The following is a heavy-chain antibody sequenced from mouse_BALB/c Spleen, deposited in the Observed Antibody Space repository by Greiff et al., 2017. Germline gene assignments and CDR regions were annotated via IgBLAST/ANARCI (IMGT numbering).Heavy chain of an antibody. Sequence: EVQVVESGGGLVKPGGSLKLSCAASGFTFSSYAMSWVRQTPEKRLEWVASISSGGSTYYPDSVKGRFTISRDNARNILYLQMSSLRSEDTAMYYCARGPCTTATDFDYWGQGTTLTVSS. J-gene: IGHJ2*01. D-gene: IGHD1-2*01. V-gene: IGHV5-6-5*01. CDR3: ARGPCTTATDFDY. CDR2: ISSGGST. CDR1: GFTFSSYA.